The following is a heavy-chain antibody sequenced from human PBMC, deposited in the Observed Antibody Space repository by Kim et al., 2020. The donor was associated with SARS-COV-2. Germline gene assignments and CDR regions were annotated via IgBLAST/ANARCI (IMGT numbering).Heavy chain of an antibody. Sequence: GGSLRLSCSASGFTFSSYAMHWVRQAPGKGLEYVSAIISNGGSTYYADSGKGRFTISRDNSKNTLYLQMSSLRAEDTAVYYCVKPGREVVAATLDYLGQGTLVTVSS. CDR1: GFTFSSYA. D-gene: IGHD2-15*01. CDR3: VKPGREVVAATLDY. J-gene: IGHJ4*02. CDR2: IISNGGST. V-gene: IGHV3-64D*09.